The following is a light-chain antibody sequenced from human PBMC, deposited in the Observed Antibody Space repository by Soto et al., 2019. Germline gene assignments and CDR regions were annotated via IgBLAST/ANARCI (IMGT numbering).Light chain of an antibody. J-gene: IGKJ1*01. V-gene: IGKV1-39*01. Sequence: DIQMTQSPSSLSASVGDRVTITCRASQSISSYLNWYQQKPGKAHKLLIYAASSLQSGVPSRFSGSGSGTDFTLTIRSLQPEDFATYYCQQSYRTPWTFGQGTKVEIK. CDR3: QQSYRTPWT. CDR1: QSISSY. CDR2: AAS.